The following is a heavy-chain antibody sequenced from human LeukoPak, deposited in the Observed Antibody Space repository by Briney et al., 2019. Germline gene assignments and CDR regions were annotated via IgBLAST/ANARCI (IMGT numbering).Heavy chain of an antibody. CDR3: ARGLYGRYYYYMDV. D-gene: IGHD3-10*01. J-gene: IGHJ6*03. CDR1: GYTFTVYY. CDR2: INPNSGGT. V-gene: IGHV1-2*02. Sequence: ASVTVSFKASGYTFTVYYMHWVRQAPGQGLEWMGWINPNSGGTNYAQKFQGRVTMTRDTSISTAYMELSRLRSDDTAVYYCARGLYGRYYYYMDVWGKGTTVTVSS.